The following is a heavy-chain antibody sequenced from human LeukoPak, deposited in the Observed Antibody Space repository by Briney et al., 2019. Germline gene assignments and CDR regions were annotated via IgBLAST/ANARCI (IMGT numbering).Heavy chain of an antibody. V-gene: IGHV4-59*01. CDR2: IYYSGST. CDR3: ARDREYSYGYYFDY. Sequence: SETLSLTCTVSGGSISSYYWSWIRQPPGEGLEWIGYIYYSGSTNYNPSLKSRVTISVDTSKNQFSLKLSSVTAADTAVYYCARDREYSYGYYFDYWGQGTLVTVSS. J-gene: IGHJ4*02. D-gene: IGHD5-18*01. CDR1: GGSISSYY.